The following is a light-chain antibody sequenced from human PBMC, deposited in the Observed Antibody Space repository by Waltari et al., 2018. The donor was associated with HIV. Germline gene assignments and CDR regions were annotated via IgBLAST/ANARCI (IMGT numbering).Light chain of an antibody. Sequence: QSALTQPASVSGNPGQSVTTTCPGTDIDLGNYNLFSQFQQHPGKAPKPLIYDVSKRPSGVSSRFSVSKSGYFASLTISGLLTEDESSYYCLTYVSKTSTWQFGGGTYLTV. J-gene: IGLJ3*02. V-gene: IGLV2-23*02. CDR3: LTYVSKTSTWQ. CDR1: DIDLGNYNL. CDR2: DVS.